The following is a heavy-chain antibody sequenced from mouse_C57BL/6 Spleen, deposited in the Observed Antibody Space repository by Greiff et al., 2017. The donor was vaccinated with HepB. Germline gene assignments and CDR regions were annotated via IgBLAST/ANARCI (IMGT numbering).Heavy chain of an antibody. CDR2: IYPGDGDT. CDR3: ARSLITTVVATDY. V-gene: IGHV1-82*01. Sequence: VQLQQSGPELVKPGASVKISCKASGYAFSSSWMNWVKQRPGKGLEWIGRIYPGDGDTNYNGKFKSKATLTVDKSSSTAYMQLSSLTSEDSAVYYCARSLITTVVATDYWGQGTTLTVSS. J-gene: IGHJ2*01. CDR1: GYAFSSSW. D-gene: IGHD1-1*01.